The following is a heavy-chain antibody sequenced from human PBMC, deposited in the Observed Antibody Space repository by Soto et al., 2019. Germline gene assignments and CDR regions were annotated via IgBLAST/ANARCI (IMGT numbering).Heavy chain of an antibody. CDR3: ARGGDFYDFWSGYCPY. Sequence: GGSLRLSCAASGFTFSSFEMNWVRQAPGKGLEWVSYISSSGSTIYYADSVKGRFTISRDNAKNSLYLQMSSLRAEDTAVYYCARGGDFYDFWSGYCPYWGQGTLVTVSS. CDR1: GFTFSSFE. J-gene: IGHJ4*02. D-gene: IGHD3-3*01. V-gene: IGHV3-48*03. CDR2: ISSSGSTI.